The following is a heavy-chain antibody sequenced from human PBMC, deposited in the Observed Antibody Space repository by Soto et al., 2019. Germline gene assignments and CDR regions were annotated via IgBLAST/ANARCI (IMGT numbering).Heavy chain of an antibody. CDR3: AKGVHTTSCDGFDP. CDR1: GFTFSSYV. CDR2: ISGSGDSS. D-gene: IGHD2-2*01. Sequence: EVQLLESGGGLVQPGGSLRLSCAASGFTFSSYVINWVRQAPGKGLEWVSCISGSGDSSLYADSVKGRFALSRDNSKNTVFLQMNNLRAEATAHYYGAKGVHTTSCDGFDPWGQGTLVTVSS. J-gene: IGHJ5*02. V-gene: IGHV3-23*01.